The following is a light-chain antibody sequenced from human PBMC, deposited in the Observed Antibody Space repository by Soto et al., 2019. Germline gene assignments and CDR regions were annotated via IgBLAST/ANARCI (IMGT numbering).Light chain of an antibody. Sequence: QPVLTQPPSESGTPGQRVTISCSGSSSNIGSNSVSWFQQLPGTAPKLLISNSNQRPSGVPGRFSGSKSGTSASLAISGLQSEDEADYFCAAWDASLNAWVFGGGTQLTVL. CDR1: SSNIGSNS. CDR2: NSN. J-gene: IGLJ3*02. CDR3: AAWDASLNAWV. V-gene: IGLV1-44*01.